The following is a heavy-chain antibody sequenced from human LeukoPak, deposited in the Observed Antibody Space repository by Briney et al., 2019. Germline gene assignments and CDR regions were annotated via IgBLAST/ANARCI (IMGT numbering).Heavy chain of an antibody. Sequence: SETLSLTCTVSGGSISIYYWSWIRQPPGKGLEWIGEINHSGSTNYNPSLKSRVTISVDTSKNQFSLKLSSVTAADTAVYYCARDFGDPWLFLAWGQGTLVTVSS. CDR2: INHSGST. CDR1: GGSISIYY. D-gene: IGHD3-22*01. J-gene: IGHJ5*02. CDR3: ARDFGDPWLFLA. V-gene: IGHV4-34*01.